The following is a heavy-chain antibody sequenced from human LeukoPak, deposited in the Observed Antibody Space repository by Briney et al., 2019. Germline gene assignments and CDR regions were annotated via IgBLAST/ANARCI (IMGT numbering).Heavy chain of an antibody. CDR1: GFTFSSYS. Sequence: GGSLRLSCAASGFTFSSYSMNWVRQAPGKGLEWVSSISSSSSYIYYGDSVKGRFTISRDNAKDSLYLQMNSLRAEDTAVCYCARDYEIYWGQGTLVTVSS. D-gene: IGHD5-12*01. CDR2: ISSSSSYI. V-gene: IGHV3-21*01. J-gene: IGHJ4*02. CDR3: ARDYEIY.